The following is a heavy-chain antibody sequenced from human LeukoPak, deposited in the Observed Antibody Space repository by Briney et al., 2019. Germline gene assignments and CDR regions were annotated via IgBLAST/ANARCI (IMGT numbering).Heavy chain of an antibody. CDR1: GFTFSSYS. CDR3: ARMNPVTPYYYYYMDV. D-gene: IGHD4-11*01. Sequence: GGSLRLSCAASGFTFSSYSMNWVRQAPGKGLEWVSYISSSSSTIYYADSVKGRFTISRDNVKNSLYLQMNSLRAEDTAVYYCARMNPVTPYYYYYMDVWGKGTTVTVSS. J-gene: IGHJ6*03. V-gene: IGHV3-48*04. CDR2: ISSSSSTI.